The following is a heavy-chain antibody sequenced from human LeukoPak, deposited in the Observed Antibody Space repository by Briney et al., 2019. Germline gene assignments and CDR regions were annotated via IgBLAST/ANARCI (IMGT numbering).Heavy chain of an antibody. CDR2: IYNSGRT. D-gene: IGHD4-11*01. CDR3: ATYTVTYFDY. CDR1: GDSISSYY. J-gene: IGHJ4*02. Sequence: SETLSLTCTVSGDSISSYYWSWIRRPPGKGLEWIGYIYNSGRTNYNPSLKSRVTISVDRSKNQFSLKLSSVTAADTAVYYCATYTVTYFDYWGQGTLVTVSS. V-gene: IGHV4-59*12.